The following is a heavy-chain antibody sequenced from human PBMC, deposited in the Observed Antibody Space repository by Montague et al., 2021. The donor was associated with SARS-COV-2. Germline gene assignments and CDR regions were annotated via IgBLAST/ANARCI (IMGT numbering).Heavy chain of an antibody. V-gene: IGHV3-48*03. CDR1: GFTFSSYE. CDR3: VREGSGWFFDY. Sequence: SRSLSWAASGFTFSSYETNWVRQAPGKGLEWLSSISYSGGITNYADSVRGRFTISRDFAKNSLYLQMNSLRAEDTAVYYCVREGSGWFFDYWGQGALVTVSS. D-gene: IGHD2-15*01. J-gene: IGHJ4*02. CDR2: ISYSGGIT.